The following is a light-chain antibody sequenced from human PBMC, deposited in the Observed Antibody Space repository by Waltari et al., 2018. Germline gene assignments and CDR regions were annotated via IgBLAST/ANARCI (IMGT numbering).Light chain of an antibody. J-gene: IGKJ4*01. CDR3: QQYGLT. V-gene: IGKV1-33*01. Sequence: DIQMTQSPSSLSASVGDRVTITCQASQNIYNFLNWYQQKPGKVPKLLIYDASNLETGVPSRFSGSGFVTDFTFTITSLQPEDIATYYCQQYGLTFGGGTKVEIK. CDR2: DAS. CDR1: QNIYNF.